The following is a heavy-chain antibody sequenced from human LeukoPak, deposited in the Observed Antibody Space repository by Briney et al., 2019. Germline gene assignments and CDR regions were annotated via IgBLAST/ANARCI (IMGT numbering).Heavy chain of an antibody. Sequence: PSETLSLTCTVSGYSISSGYYWGWIRQPPGKGLEWIGSIYHSGSTYYNPSLKSRVTISVDTSKNQFSLKLSSVTAADTAVYYCARGAFYYDSSGYSYAFDIWGQGTMVTVSS. V-gene: IGHV4-38-2*02. D-gene: IGHD3-22*01. CDR3: ARGAFYYDSSGYSYAFDI. CDR1: GYSISSGYY. CDR2: IYHSGST. J-gene: IGHJ3*02.